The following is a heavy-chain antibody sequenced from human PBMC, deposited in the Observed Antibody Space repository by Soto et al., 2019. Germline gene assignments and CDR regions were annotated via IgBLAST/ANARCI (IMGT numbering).Heavy chain of an antibody. V-gene: IGHV3-74*01. D-gene: IGHD1-26*01. CDR3: AREGVGADIDAFDI. Sequence: PGGSLRLSCAASGFTFSYYWMHWVRQAPGKGLVWVSRINSDGSSTSYADSVKGRFTISRDNAKNTLYLQMNSLRAGDTAVYYCAREGVGADIDAFDIWRQGTMVTVSS. J-gene: IGHJ3*02. CDR2: INSDGSST. CDR1: GFTFSYYW.